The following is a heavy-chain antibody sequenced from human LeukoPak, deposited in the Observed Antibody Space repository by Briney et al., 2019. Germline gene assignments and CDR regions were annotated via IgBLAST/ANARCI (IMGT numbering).Heavy chain of an antibody. CDR1: GGTFSSYA. V-gene: IGHV1-69*13. CDR3: AGCSSTSCPRADYYYYYMDV. J-gene: IGHJ6*03. D-gene: IGHD2-2*01. Sequence: SVKVSCEAAGGTFSSYAISWVRQAPGQGLEWMGGIIPIFGTANYAQKFQGRVTITADESTSTAYMELSSLRSEDTAVYYCAGCSSTSCPRADYYYYYMDVWGKGTTVTISS. CDR2: IIPIFGTA.